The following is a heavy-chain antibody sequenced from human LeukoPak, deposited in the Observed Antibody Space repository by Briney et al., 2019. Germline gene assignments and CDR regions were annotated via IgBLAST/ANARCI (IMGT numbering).Heavy chain of an antibody. D-gene: IGHD3-10*01. J-gene: IGHJ6*03. CDR2: IYYSGST. V-gene: IGHV4-59*01. CDR3: ARSGYYYYYMDV. CDR1: GGSINSYY. Sequence: SETLSLTRTVSGGSINSYYWSWIRQPPGGGLEWIGYIYYSGSTNYNPSLKSRVTISVETSKNEFSLKLRSVTAADTAVYYCARSGYYYYYMDVWGKGTTVTISS.